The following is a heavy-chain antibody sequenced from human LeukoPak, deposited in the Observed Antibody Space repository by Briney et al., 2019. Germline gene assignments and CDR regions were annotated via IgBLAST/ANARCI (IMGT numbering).Heavy chain of an antibody. Sequence: QTGGSLRLSCAASGFTFSSYSMNWVRQAPGKGLEWVSYISSSSTIYYADSVKGRFTISRDNAKNSLYLQMNSLRAEDMAVYYCARGLCSGGSCYSLTYYYYGMDVWGQGTTVTVSS. V-gene: IGHV3-48*01. CDR3: ARGLCSGGSCYSLTYYYYGMDV. CDR2: ISSSSTI. J-gene: IGHJ6*02. D-gene: IGHD2-15*01. CDR1: GFTFSSYS.